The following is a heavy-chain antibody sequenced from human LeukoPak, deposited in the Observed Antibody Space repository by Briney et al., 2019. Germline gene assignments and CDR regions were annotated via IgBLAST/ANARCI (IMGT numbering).Heavy chain of an antibody. CDR2: IRSKANSYAT. V-gene: IGHV3-73*01. J-gene: IGHJ4*02. Sequence: GGSLKLSCAASGFTFSGSAMRWVRQASGKGLEWVGRIRSKANSYATAYAASVKGRFTISRDDSKNTAYLQMNSLKTEDTAVYYCTRPPPYYGSGSYSRQADYWGRGTLVTVSS. D-gene: IGHD3-10*01. CDR1: GFTFSGSA. CDR3: TRPPPYYGSGSYSRQADY.